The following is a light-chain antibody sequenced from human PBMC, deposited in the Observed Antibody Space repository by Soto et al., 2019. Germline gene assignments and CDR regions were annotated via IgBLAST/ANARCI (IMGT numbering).Light chain of an antibody. J-gene: IGKJ3*01. V-gene: IGKV1-9*01. Sequence: DIQLTQSPAFRSASVGDRVTITCRASQGISNNLAWYQQKPGKAPELLIYTASTLQSGVPSRFSGSASGTEFTLTISSLQPEDFATYCCQQLNTFPFTFGPGTKVDI. CDR2: TAS. CDR3: QQLNTFPFT. CDR1: QGISNN.